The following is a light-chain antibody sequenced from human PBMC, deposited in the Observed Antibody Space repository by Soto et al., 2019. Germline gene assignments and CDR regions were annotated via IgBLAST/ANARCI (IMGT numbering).Light chain of an antibody. J-gene: IGLJ2*01. Sequence: QSALTQPASVSGSPGQSITISCTGTSSDDGGYNYVSWYQQHPGKAPKLMIYDVSNRPSGVSNRFSGSKSGNTASLTISGLQAEDEADYYCISYTSSSTLVVFGGGTKLTVL. CDR1: SSDDGGYNY. V-gene: IGLV2-14*01. CDR3: ISYTSSSTLVV. CDR2: DVS.